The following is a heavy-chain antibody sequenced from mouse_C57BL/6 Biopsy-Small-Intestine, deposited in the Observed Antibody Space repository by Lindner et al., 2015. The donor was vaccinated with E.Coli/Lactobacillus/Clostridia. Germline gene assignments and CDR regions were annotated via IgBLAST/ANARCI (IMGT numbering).Heavy chain of an antibody. V-gene: IGHV1-31*01. CDR3: ATSEGRSGFFDY. CDR2: ISPYNGIS. J-gene: IGHJ2*01. CDR1: GYSFTGYY. D-gene: IGHD3-2*02. Sequence: VQLQESGPELVEPGASVKISCKASGYSFTGYYMHWVKQSHGNILDWIGYISPYNGISSYNQKFKGKATLTVDKSSSTANMELRSLTSEDSAVYYCATSEGRSGFFDYWGQGTTLTVSS.